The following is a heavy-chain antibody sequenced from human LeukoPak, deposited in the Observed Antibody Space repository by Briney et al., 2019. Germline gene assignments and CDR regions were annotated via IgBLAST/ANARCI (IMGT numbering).Heavy chain of an antibody. Sequence: GGSLRLSCAVSGFIFSNHYMHWVRQAPGKGLVWVSRINNDGSITNYADSVKGRFTISRDNAKSTLYLQMNSLKAEDTAVYYCVLMVWGGGQGTLVTASS. CDR3: VLMVWG. D-gene: IGHD3-10*01. J-gene: IGHJ4*02. CDR1: GFIFSNHY. CDR2: INNDGSIT. V-gene: IGHV3-74*01.